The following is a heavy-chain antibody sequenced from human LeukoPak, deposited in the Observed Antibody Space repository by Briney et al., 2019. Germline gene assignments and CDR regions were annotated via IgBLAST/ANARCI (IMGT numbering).Heavy chain of an antibody. Sequence: SETLSLTCTVSGGSISSGDYYWSWIRQPPGKGLEWIGYIYYSGSTYYNPSLKSRVTISVDTSKNQFSLKLSSVTAADTAVYYCARGNSGYDGGLWFDPWGQGTLVTVSS. D-gene: IGHD5-12*01. CDR3: ARGNSGYDGGLWFDP. V-gene: IGHV4-30-4*08. J-gene: IGHJ5*02. CDR2: IYYSGST. CDR1: GGSISSGDYY.